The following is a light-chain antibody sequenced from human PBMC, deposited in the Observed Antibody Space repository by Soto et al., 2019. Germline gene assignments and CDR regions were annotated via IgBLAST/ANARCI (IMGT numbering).Light chain of an antibody. Sequence: EIVLTQSPGTLSLSPGERPTLSCRASQSVASIYLAWYQQKPGQAPRLLIYGASTRATGIPDRFSGSGSGTDFTLTISRLEPEDSAVYYCQQYGGSRWTFGQGTKVEIK. CDR3: QQYGGSRWT. V-gene: IGKV3-20*01. CDR1: QSVASIY. CDR2: GAS. J-gene: IGKJ1*01.